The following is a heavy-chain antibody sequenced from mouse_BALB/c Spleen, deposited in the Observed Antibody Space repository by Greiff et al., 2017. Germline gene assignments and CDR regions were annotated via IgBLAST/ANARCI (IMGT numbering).Heavy chain of an antibody. CDR1: GFNIKDTY. CDR2: IDPANGNT. J-gene: IGHJ4*01. Sequence: EVKLVESGAELVKPGASVKLSCTASGFNIKDTYMHWVKQRPEQGLEWIGRIDPANGNTKYDPKFQGKATITADPSSNTAYLQLSSLTSEDTAVYYCASEGNLYYYAMDYWGQGTSVTVSS. D-gene: IGHD6-1*01. CDR3: ASEGNLYYYAMDY. V-gene: IGHV14-3*02.